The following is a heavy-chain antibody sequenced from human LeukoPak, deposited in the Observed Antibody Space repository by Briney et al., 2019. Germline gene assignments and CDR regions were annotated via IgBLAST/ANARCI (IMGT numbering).Heavy chain of an antibody. Sequence: GGSLRLSCAASGFTVSSNYMSWVRQAPGKGLEWISVIYSGGSTYYADSVKGRFTISRDNSKNTLYLQMNSLRAEDTAVYYCARGGYYDSSGYYPEFDYWGQGTLVTVSS. D-gene: IGHD3-22*01. J-gene: IGHJ4*02. V-gene: IGHV3-66*01. CDR1: GFTVSSNY. CDR2: IYSGGST. CDR3: ARGGYYDSSGYYPEFDY.